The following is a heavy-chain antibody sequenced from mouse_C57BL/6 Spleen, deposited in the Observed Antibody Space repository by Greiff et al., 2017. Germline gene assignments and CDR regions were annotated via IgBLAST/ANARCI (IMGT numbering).Heavy chain of an antibody. V-gene: IGHV1-54*01. CDR3: ARRGEFITTVVAPF. CDR2: INPGSGGT. CDR1: GYAFTNYL. Sequence: VQLQQSGAELVRPGTSVKVSCKASGYAFTNYLIEWVKQRPGQGLEWIGVINPGSGGTNYNEKFKGKATLTADKSSSTAYMQLSSLTSEDSAVYFCARRGEFITTVVAPFWGQGTLVTVSA. D-gene: IGHD1-1*01. J-gene: IGHJ3*01.